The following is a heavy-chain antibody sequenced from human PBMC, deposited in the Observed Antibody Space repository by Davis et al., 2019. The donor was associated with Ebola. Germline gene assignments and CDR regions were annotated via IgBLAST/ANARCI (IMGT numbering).Heavy chain of an antibody. D-gene: IGHD5-12*01. CDR1: GGTFSSYT. CDR3: ARESGGLDY. J-gene: IGHJ4*02. Sequence: SVKVSCKASGGTFSSYTISWVRQAPGQGLEWMGRIIPVLDIANYAQKFQGRVTITADKSTSTAYMELSSLRSEDTAVYYCARESGGLDYWGQGTLVTVSS. V-gene: IGHV1-69*04. CDR2: IIPVLDIA.